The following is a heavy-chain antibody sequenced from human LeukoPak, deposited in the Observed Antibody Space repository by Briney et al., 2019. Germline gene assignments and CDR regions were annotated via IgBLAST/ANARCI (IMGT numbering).Heavy chain of an antibody. D-gene: IGHD5-12*01. V-gene: IGHV4-4*07. CDR3: ARDVAGNTFDY. CDR2: IYYSGDT. J-gene: IGHJ4*02. CDR1: GGSISGYY. Sequence: PSETLSLTCTVSGGSISGYYWSWIRQPAGKGLEWLGSIYYSGDTYNNPPLKSRVTISVDTAKSQFSLRLTSMTAADTAVYYCARDVAGNTFDYWGQGTLVTVSS.